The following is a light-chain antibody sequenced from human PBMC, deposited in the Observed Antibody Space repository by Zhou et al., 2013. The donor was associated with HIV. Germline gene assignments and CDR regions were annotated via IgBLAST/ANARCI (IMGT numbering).Light chain of an antibody. CDR3: QQTHITPRT. Sequence: IQMTQSPSSLSASVGDRVTITCRASQTIISYLNWYQQKPGQAPKLLIYAASSLQGGVPSRFSGSGSGTDFTLTISSLQPEDFGTYYCQQTHITPRTFGPGTKVDIK. CDR2: AAS. V-gene: IGKV1-39*01. CDR1: QTIISY. J-gene: IGKJ3*01.